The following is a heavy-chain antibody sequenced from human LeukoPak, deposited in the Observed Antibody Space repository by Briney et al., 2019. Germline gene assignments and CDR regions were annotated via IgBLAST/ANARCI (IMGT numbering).Heavy chain of an antibody. D-gene: IGHD3-22*01. Sequence: ASVKVSCKASGYTFTAYYIHWVRPAPGQGREWMGWFNPKSGGTNYAQEFQGRVTMTRDTSISTAYMELNRLRSDDTAVYYCAREYYFDNSGYYGVGDYWGQGTLVTVSS. J-gene: IGHJ4*02. V-gene: IGHV1-2*02. CDR3: AREYYFDNSGYYGVGDY. CDR1: GYTFTAYY. CDR2: FNPKSGGT.